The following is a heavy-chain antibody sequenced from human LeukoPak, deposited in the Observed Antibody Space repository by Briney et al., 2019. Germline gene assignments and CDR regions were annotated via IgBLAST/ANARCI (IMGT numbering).Heavy chain of an antibody. D-gene: IGHD3-9*01. J-gene: IGHJ4*02. CDR2: IRSSSSYI. CDR3: AGVSYDILTGYSYIDY. Sequence: GGSLRLSCAASGFTFSSYSMNWVRQASGKGLEWVSSIRSSSSYIYYADSVKGRFTISRDNAKNSLYLQMNSLRAEDTAVYYCAGVSYDILTGYSYIDYWGQGTLVTVSS. CDR1: GFTFSSYS. V-gene: IGHV3-21*01.